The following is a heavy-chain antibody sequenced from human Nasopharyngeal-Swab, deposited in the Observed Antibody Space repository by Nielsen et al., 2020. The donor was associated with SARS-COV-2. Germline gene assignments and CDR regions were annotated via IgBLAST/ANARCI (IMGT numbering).Heavy chain of an antibody. D-gene: IGHD3-10*01. J-gene: IGHJ4*02. CDR3: AKDWFGELTLDY. CDR2: INSFSTYI. V-gene: IGHV3-21*04. CDR1: EFTFSNYG. Sequence: GESLKISCATSEFTFSNYGMNWVRQAPGKGLEWVSSINSFSTYIYYADSVKGRFTISRDNSKNTLYLQMNSLRAEDTAVYYCAKDWFGELTLDYWGQGTLVTVSS.